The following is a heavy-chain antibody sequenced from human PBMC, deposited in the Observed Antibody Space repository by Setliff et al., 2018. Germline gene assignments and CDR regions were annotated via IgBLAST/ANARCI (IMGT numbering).Heavy chain of an antibody. CDR1: GGSISSHY. D-gene: IGHD6-13*01. CDR3: AMILSGYSSSWGAFDI. CDR2: INHSGST. V-gene: IGHV4-34*01. Sequence: PSETLSLTCTVSGGSISSHYWSWIRQPPGKGLEWIGEINHSGSTNYNPSLKSRVTISVDTSKNQFSLKLSSVTAADTAVYYCAMILSGYSSSWGAFDIWGQGTMVTVSS. J-gene: IGHJ3*02.